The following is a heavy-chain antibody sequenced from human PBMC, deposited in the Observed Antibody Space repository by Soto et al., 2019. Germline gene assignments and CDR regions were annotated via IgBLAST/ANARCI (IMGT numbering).Heavy chain of an antibody. J-gene: IGHJ6*02. CDR2: IIPIFGTA. D-gene: IGHD3-22*01. CDR3: AKTTTYYYDSSGPGSYYYYYYGMDV. V-gene: IGHV1-69*13. CDR1: GGTFSSYA. Sequence: ASVKVSCKASGGTFSSYAISWARQAPGQGLEWMGGIIPIFGTANYAQKFQGRVTITADESTSTAYMELSSLRSEDTAVYYCAKTTTYYYDSSGPGSYYYYYYGMDVWGQGTTVTVSS.